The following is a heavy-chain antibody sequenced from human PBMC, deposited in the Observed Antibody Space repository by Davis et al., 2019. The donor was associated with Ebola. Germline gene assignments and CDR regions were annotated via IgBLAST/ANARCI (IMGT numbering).Heavy chain of an antibody. Sequence: GESLKLSCAASGFTFSDYYMTWIRQAPGKGLEWVSFISFSGNTIYYPDSVKGRFTFSRDSAKNSLYLQMNSLRAEDTAVYYCARDRVVVVVAATPLYYYYGMDVWGQGTTVTVSS. V-gene: IGHV3-11*01. CDR2: ISFSGNTI. J-gene: IGHJ6*02. CDR3: ARDRVVVVVAATPLYYYYGMDV. CDR1: GFTFSDYY. D-gene: IGHD2-15*01.